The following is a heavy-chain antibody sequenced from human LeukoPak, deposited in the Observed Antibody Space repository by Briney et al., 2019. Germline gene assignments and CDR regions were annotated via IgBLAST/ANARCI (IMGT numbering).Heavy chain of an antibody. CDR3: ARDRPGNTAIDY. Sequence: GGSLRLSCAASGFTFSTYWMHWVRQAPGKGLVWVSRIHSDGRSTSYADSVNGRVTISRDNAKNTLYLQMNSLRAEDTAVYYCARDRPGNTAIDYWGQGTLVTVSS. J-gene: IGHJ4*02. CDR2: IHSDGRST. V-gene: IGHV3-74*01. D-gene: IGHD5-18*01. CDR1: GFTFSTYW.